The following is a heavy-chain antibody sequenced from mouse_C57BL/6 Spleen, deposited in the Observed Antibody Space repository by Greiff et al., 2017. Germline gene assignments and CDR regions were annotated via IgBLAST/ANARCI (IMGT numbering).Heavy chain of an antibody. CDR1: GYTFTGYW. CDR3: ARSYYYGRVSQAMDY. Sequence: VQLQQSGAELMKPGASVKLSCKATGYTFTGYWIAWVKQRPGHGLEWIVEILPGGGSTNYNEKIKGRDTFTADTSSNTAYMQLSSLTTEDSAIYYCARSYYYGRVSQAMDYWGQGTSVTVSS. CDR2: ILPGGGST. V-gene: IGHV1-9*01. J-gene: IGHJ4*01. D-gene: IGHD1-1*01.